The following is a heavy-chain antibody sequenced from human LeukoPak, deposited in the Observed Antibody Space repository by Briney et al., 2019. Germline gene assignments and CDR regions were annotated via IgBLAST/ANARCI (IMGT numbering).Heavy chain of an antibody. V-gene: IGHV3-7*01. Sequence: GESLRLSCAASGFSITNYWMTWVRQAPGKGLECVANIKGDGSEKNYVDSVKGRFTISRDNAKNSLYLQMNSLRAEDTAVYYCVRQAGVSWGQGTLVTVSS. D-gene: IGHD6-19*01. CDR1: GFSITNYW. J-gene: IGHJ5*02. CDR3: VRQAGVS. CDR2: IKGDGSEK.